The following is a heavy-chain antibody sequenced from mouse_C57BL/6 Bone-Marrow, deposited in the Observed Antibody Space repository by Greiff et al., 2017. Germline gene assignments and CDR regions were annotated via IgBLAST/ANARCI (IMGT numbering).Heavy chain of an antibody. CDR1: GYTFTSYW. CDR3: ARQLRLFDY. D-gene: IGHD3-2*02. V-gene: IGHV1-69*01. J-gene: IGHJ2*01. CDR2: IDPSDSYT. Sequence: QVQLQQPGAELVMPGASVKLSCKASGYTFTSYWMHWVKQRPGQGLEWIGEIDPSDSYTNYNQKFKGKSTLTVDKSSSTAYMQLSSLTSGDSAVYYCARQLRLFDYWGQGTTLTVSS.